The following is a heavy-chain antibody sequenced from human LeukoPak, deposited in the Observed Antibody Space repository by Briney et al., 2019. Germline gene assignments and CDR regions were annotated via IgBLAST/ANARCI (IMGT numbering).Heavy chain of an antibody. CDR1: GYTFIDYY. J-gene: IGHJ4*02. Sequence: ASVKVSCKASGYTFIDYYMHWVRQAPGQGLEWMGWINPKTGGTRWSQKFQGRVTMTRDRSISTAYMEVTGLESDDTAVYYCARSSGFSRFDYWGQVALVTVSS. CDR3: ARSSGFSRFDY. V-gene: IGHV1-2*02. D-gene: IGHD6-19*01. CDR2: INPKTGGT.